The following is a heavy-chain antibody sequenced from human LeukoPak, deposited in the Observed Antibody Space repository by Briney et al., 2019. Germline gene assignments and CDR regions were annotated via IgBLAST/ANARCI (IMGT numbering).Heavy chain of an antibody. Sequence: GGSLRLSRAASGFTFSSYAMSWVRQAPGKGLEWVSAISGSGGSTYYADSVKGRFTISRDDSKNTLYLQMNSLRAEDTAVYYCAKVGGGYCSSTSCSFDYWGQGTLVTVSS. D-gene: IGHD2-2*01. CDR1: GFTFSSYA. CDR2: ISGSGGST. V-gene: IGHV3-23*01. J-gene: IGHJ4*02. CDR3: AKVGGGYCSSTSCSFDY.